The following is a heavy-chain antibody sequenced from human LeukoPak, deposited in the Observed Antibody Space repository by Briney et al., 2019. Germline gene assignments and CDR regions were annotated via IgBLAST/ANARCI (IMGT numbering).Heavy chain of an antibody. V-gene: IGHV4-39*02. J-gene: IGHJ3*02. CDR2: MYYSGST. D-gene: IGHD6-19*01. CDR1: GGSISSSSYY. Sequence: SETLSLTCTVSGGSISSSSYYWGWPRHPPGKGVEWIGSMYYSGSTYYPPPLKRRVTISVDTSKHHFPLKLCSVTAADTAVYYCARREWLARADAFDIWGQGTMVTVSS. CDR3: ARREWLARADAFDI.